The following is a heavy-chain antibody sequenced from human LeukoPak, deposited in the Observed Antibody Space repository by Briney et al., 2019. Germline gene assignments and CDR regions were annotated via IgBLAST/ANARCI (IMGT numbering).Heavy chain of an antibody. D-gene: IGHD6-13*01. CDR2: IGWNSGGI. Sequence: TGRSLRLSCAASGFTLDVYAMHWVRRAPGKGMEWVSGIGWNSGGIVYADSVKGRFTISRDNAKNSLYLQMNSLGAEDTALYYCVKVTAAGFVDHWGQGTLVTVSS. J-gene: IGHJ4*02. V-gene: IGHV3-9*01. CDR1: GFTLDVYA. CDR3: VKVTAAGFVDH.